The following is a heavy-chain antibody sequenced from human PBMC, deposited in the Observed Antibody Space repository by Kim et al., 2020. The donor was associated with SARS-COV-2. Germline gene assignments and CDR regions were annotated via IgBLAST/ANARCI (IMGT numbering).Heavy chain of an antibody. CDR3: ARDRSSWYYLVDYYYGKDV. Sequence: SETLSLTCTVSGGSISSSSYYWGWIRQPPGKGLEWIGSIYYSGSTYYNPSLKSRVTISVDTSKNQFSLKLSSVTAADTAVYYCARDRSSWYYLVDYYYGKDVWGQGTTVTVSS. D-gene: IGHD6-13*01. CDR2: IYYSGST. V-gene: IGHV4-39*07. J-gene: IGHJ6*02. CDR1: GGSISSSSYY.